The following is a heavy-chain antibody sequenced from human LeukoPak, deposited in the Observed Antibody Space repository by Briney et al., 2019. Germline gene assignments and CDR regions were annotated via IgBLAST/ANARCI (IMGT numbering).Heavy chain of an antibody. CDR3: AKGSQWLVRGGYLDY. D-gene: IGHD6-19*01. Sequence: PGGSLRLSCAASGFTFSSYAMHWVRQAPGKGLEWVSGISWNSGSIGYADSVKGRFTISRDNAKNSLYLQMNSLRAEDTALYYCAKGSQWLVRGGYLDYWGQGTLVTVSS. V-gene: IGHV3-9*01. CDR2: ISWNSGSI. CDR1: GFTFSSYA. J-gene: IGHJ4*02.